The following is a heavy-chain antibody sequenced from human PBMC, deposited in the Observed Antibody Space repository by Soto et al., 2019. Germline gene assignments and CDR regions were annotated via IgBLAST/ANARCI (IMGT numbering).Heavy chain of an antibody. CDR1: GGTFSSYA. Sequence: QVQLVQSGAEVKKPGSSVKVSCKASGGTFSSYAISWVRQAPGQGLEWMGGIIPIFGTANYARKFQGRVMITADEFTSTTYMELSSLRSEDTAVYYCARDGYYGSGSYRPFDYWGQGTLVTVSS. CDR2: IIPIFGTA. D-gene: IGHD3-10*01. V-gene: IGHV1-69*01. J-gene: IGHJ4*02. CDR3: ARDGYYGSGSYRPFDY.